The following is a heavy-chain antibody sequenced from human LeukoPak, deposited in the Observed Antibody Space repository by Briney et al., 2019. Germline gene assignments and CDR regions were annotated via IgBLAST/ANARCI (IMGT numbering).Heavy chain of an antibody. D-gene: IGHD6-13*01. CDR2: IIPILGTA. CDR3: AREGIAAAGTLYNYFDY. J-gene: IGHJ4*02. V-gene: IGHV1-69*13. Sequence: ASVKVSCKASGGTFSSYAISWVRQAPGQGLEWMGGIIPILGTANYAQKFQGRVTITADESTSTAYMELSSLRSEDTAVYYCAREGIAAAGTLYNYFDYWGQGTLVTVSS. CDR1: GGTFSSYA.